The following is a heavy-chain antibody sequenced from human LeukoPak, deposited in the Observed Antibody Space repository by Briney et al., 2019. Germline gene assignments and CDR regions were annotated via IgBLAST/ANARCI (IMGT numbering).Heavy chain of an antibody. D-gene: IGHD3-9*01. V-gene: IGHV3-30*04. CDR1: QFTYRIYA. J-gene: IGHJ4*02. CDR2: ISYDETNT. Sequence: TGGSLRLSCGASQFTYRIYAMSWVRQAPGKGLEWVASISYDETNTFYADSVKGRFTISRDNAKNSLYLQMNSLRADDTAVYYCATFDNPFGYWGQGTLVTVSS. CDR3: ATFDNPFGY.